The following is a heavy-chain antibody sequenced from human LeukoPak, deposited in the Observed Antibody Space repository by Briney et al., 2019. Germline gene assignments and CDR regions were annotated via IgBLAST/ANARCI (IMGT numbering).Heavy chain of an antibody. CDR1: GFTFSSYA. CDR2: ISYDGSNK. J-gene: IGHJ4*02. CDR3: ARDQHYDSNGYSYFDY. D-gene: IGHD3-22*01. Sequence: GRSLRLSCAASGFTFSSYAMHWVRQAPGKGLEWVAVISYDGSNKYYADSVKGRFTISRDNFKNTMYLQMNSLRAEDTAVYYCARDQHYDSNGYSYFDYWGQGTLVTVSP. V-gene: IGHV3-30-3*01.